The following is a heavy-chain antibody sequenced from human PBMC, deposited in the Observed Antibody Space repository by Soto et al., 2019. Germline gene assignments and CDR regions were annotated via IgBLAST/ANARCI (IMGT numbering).Heavy chain of an antibody. V-gene: IGHV3-74*01. CDR3: AREFCSGGNCYSYYFDP. CDR1: GLTFNRYW. D-gene: IGHD2-15*01. Sequence: GGSLRLSCAASGLTFNRYWMHWVRHAPGKGLVWVSHINTDGSNTNYADSVKGRFTISRDNAKSTLFLQMNSLRDEDTAVYYCAREFCSGGNCYSYYFDPWGQGIPVTVSS. CDR2: INTDGSNT. J-gene: IGHJ5*02.